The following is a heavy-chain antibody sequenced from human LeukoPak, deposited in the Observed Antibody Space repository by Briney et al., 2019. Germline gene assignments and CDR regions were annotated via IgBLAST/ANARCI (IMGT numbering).Heavy chain of an antibody. D-gene: IGHD4-17*01. CDR2: ISGSSSTI. CDR1: GFTFSSYS. Sequence: HAGGSLRLSCAASGFTFSSYSMNWVRQAPGKGLEWVSKISGSSSTIWYADSVKGRFTISRDNAQNSLHLQTNSLRDEDTAVYYCSRDRDYAFDYWGQGTLVSVSS. V-gene: IGHV3-48*02. J-gene: IGHJ4*02. CDR3: SRDRDYAFDY.